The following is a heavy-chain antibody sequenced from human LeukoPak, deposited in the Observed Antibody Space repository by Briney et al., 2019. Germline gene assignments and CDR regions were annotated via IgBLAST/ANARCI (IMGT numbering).Heavy chain of an antibody. V-gene: IGHV3-74*03. CDR2: INSDGSST. CDR3: VRDHYYSMDV. J-gene: IGHJ6*02. Sequence: WGSLRLSCAASGFTFSTSWLHWVRQAPGKGLVWFSRINSDGSSTTYADSVKGRFTSSTDNPKNTLYLQMNSFRAEATSVYYCVRDHYYSMDVWGQGTTVTVS. CDR1: GFTFSTSW.